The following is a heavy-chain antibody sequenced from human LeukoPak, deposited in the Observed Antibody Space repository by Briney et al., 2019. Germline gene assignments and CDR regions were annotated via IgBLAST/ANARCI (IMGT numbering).Heavy chain of an antibody. D-gene: IGHD4-23*01. Sequence: SETLSLTCTVSGGSISSYYWSWIRQPPGKGLEWIGYIYYSGSTNYNPSLKSRVTISVDTSKNQFSLKLSSVTAADTAVYYCARLSYGGNGRAFDYWGQGTLVTVSS. J-gene: IGHJ4*02. CDR2: IYYSGST. CDR1: GGSISSYY. V-gene: IGHV4-59*01. CDR3: ARLSYGGNGRAFDY.